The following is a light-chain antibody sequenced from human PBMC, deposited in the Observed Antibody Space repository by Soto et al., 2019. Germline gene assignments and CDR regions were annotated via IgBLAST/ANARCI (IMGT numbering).Light chain of an antibody. CDR1: QSISDT. V-gene: IGKV3-15*01. Sequence: EIVMTQSPATLSVSPGGRATLSCRASQSISDTLAWYQQKPGQAPRLLIYGASTRVPGFPARFSGSGSGTDFTLTISSLQSEDFATYYCQQYNSYPWAFGQGTKVEIK. J-gene: IGKJ1*01. CDR3: QQYNSYPWA. CDR2: GAS.